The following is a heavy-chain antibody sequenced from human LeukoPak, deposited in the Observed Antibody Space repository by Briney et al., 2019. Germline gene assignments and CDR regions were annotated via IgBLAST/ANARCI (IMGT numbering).Heavy chain of an antibody. V-gene: IGHV3-23*01. CDR2: ISGSGSST. CDR3: AKKEDYYHSPDY. D-gene: IGHD3-22*01. Sequence: PGGSLRLSCAASGFTFSDHYMSWIRQAPGKGLEWVSVISGSGSSTYYADSVKGRFTISRDNSKNTLYLHMNSLRAEDTAVYYCAKKEDYYHSPDYWGQGILVTVSS. J-gene: IGHJ4*02. CDR1: GFTFSDHY.